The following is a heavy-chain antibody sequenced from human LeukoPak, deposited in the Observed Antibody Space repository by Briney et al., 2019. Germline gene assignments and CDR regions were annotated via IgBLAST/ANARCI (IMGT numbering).Heavy chain of an antibody. CDR2: IYYSGST. CDR1: GGSISSASNY. D-gene: IGHD2-2*01. J-gene: IGHJ6*02. V-gene: IGHV4-39*07. CDR3: ARLGVVPAAVYYYGMDV. Sequence: SETLSLTCAVSGGSISSASNYWGWIRQPPGKGLEWIGTIYYSGSTYYNPSLKSRVTISIDTSKNQFSLKLSSVTAADTAVYYCARLGVVPAAVYYYGMDVWGQGTTVTVSS.